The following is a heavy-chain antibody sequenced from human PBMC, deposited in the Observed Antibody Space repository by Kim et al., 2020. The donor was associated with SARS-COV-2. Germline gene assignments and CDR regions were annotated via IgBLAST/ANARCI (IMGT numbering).Heavy chain of an antibody. CDR2: ISYDGSNK. Sequence: GGSLRLSCAASGFTFSSYGMHWVRQAPGKGLEWVAVISYDGSNKYYADSVKGRFTISRDNSKNTLYLQMNSLRAEDTAVYYCAKDLATNGWYYGMDVWGQGTTVTVSS. V-gene: IGHV3-30*18. CDR1: GFTFSSYG. CDR3: AKDLATNGWYYGMDV. J-gene: IGHJ6*02. D-gene: IGHD5-12*01.